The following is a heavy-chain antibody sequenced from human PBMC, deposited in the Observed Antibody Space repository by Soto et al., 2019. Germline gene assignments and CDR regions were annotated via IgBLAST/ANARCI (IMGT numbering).Heavy chain of an antibody. Sequence: QVHLVQSGAEVKKPGASVKVSCKASGYTFTSYGITWVRQATGQGLEWMGWISAHNGNTDYAQKLQGRVIVTRDTSTSTAYMELRSLRSDDTAVYYWARGRYGDYWGQGALVTVSS. CDR3: ARGRYGDY. J-gene: IGHJ4*02. CDR1: GYTFTSYG. D-gene: IGHD1-1*01. CDR2: ISAHNGNT. V-gene: IGHV1-18*01.